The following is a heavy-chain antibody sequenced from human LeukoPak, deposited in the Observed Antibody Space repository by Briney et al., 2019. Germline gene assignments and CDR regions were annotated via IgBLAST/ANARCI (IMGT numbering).Heavy chain of an antibody. CDR3: ASKKSSGYYYFYYGMDV. D-gene: IGHD3-22*01. V-gene: IGHV4-34*01. CDR2: INHSGST. J-gene: IGHJ6*02. CDR1: GGSFSGYY. Sequence: SETLSLTCAVYGGSFSGYYWSWIRQPPGNGLEWMGEINHSGSTNYNPYLKSRVTISVDTSKTQFSLKLSSVTAADTAVYYCASKKSSGYYYFYYGMDVWGQGTTVTVSS.